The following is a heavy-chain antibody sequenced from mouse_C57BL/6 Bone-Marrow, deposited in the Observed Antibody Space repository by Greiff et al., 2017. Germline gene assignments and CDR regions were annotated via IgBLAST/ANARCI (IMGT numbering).Heavy chain of an antibody. CDR2: IDPEDGET. CDR1: GFNIKDYY. Sequence: VQLQQSGAELVKPGASVKLSCTASGFNIKDYYMHWVKQRTEQGLEWIGRIDPEDGETKYASKFQGKATITADTSSNTAYMQLSSLTSEDTAVYSCARGRGAWFDYWGQGTTLTVSS. V-gene: IGHV14-2*01. J-gene: IGHJ2*01. CDR3: ARGRGAWFDY.